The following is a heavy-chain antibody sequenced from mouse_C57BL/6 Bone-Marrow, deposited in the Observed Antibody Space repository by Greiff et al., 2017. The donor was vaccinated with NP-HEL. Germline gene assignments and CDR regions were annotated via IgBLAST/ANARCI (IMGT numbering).Heavy chain of an antibody. D-gene: IGHD1-1*01. Sequence: EVQGVESGGDLVKPGGSLKLSCAASGFTFSSYGMSWVRQTPDKRLEWVATISSGGSYTYYPDSVKGRFTISRDNAKNTLYLQMSSLKSEDTAMYYCARFITSDHWFAYWGQGTLVTVSA. CDR1: GFTFSSYG. CDR2: ISSGGSYT. V-gene: IGHV5-6*01. J-gene: IGHJ3*01. CDR3: ARFITSDHWFAY.